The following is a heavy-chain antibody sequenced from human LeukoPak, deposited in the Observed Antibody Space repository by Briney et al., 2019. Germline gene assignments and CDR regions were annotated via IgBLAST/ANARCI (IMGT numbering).Heavy chain of an antibody. V-gene: IGHV1-24*01. CDR1: GYTLTELS. Sequence: ASVKVSCKVSGYTLTELSIHWVRQAPGKGLEWMGGFDPEDGETIYAQKFQGRVAMTEDTSTDTAYMELSSLRSEDTAVYYCATGQSGSYSTGPDYWGQGTLVTVSS. CDR2: FDPEDGET. J-gene: IGHJ4*02. D-gene: IGHD1-26*01. CDR3: ATGQSGSYSTGPDY.